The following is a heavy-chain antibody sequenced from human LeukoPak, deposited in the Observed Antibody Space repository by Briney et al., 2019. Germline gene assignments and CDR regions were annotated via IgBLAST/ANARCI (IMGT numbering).Heavy chain of an antibody. V-gene: IGHV1-2*02. Sequence: ASVKVSCKASGYTFTGYYMHWVRQAPGQGLEWMGWINPNGGGTNYAQRFQGRVTMTRDTSISTAYMELSRLRSDDTAVYYCAREATGTTDSDAFDIWGQGTMVTVSS. CDR3: AREATGTTDSDAFDI. D-gene: IGHD1-1*01. CDR1: GYTFTGYY. J-gene: IGHJ3*02. CDR2: INPNGGGT.